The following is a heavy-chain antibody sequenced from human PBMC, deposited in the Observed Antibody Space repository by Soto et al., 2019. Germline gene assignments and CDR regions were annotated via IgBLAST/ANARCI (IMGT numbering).Heavy chain of an antibody. J-gene: IGHJ4*02. CDR3: ARDPSYYDSSGFPYFDY. D-gene: IGHD3-22*01. Sequence: PGGSLRLSCAASGFMFSSYCMHWVRQAPGKGLEWLSSISSTSDYITYADSVKGRFTISRDNAKNSLYLQMSSLRAEDTAVYYCARDPSYYDSSGFPYFDYWGQGTLVTVSS. V-gene: IGHV3-21*01. CDR1: GFMFSSYC. CDR2: ISSTSDYI.